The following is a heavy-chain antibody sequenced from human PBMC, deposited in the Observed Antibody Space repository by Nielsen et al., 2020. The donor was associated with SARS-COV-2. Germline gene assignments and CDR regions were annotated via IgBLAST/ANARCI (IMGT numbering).Heavy chain of an antibody. V-gene: IGHV3-33*01. CDR2: IWYDGSSR. D-gene: IGHD2-21*01. CDR1: GFTFSHYG. J-gene: IGHJ5*02. Sequence: GESLKISCAASGFTFSHYGMHWVRQAPGKGLEWVAVIWYDGSSRYYGNSVEGRFTISRDNAKNSLSLQMSTLRVEDTAVYYCARVDSTRVFAILHWFDPWGQGTLVTVSS. CDR3: ARVDSTRVFAILHWFDP.